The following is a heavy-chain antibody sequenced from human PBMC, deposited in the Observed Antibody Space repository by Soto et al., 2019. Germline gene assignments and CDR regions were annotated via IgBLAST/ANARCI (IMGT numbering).Heavy chain of an antibody. J-gene: IGHJ6*02. D-gene: IGHD4-17*01. CDR1: GYTFTSYG. CDR2: ISAYNGNT. V-gene: IGHV1-18*01. CDR3: ARDSDYGTPSGYYYYYGMDV. Sequence: QVQLVQSGAEVKKPGASVKVSCKASGYTFTSYGISWVRQAPGQGLEWMGWISAYNGNTNYAQKLQGRVTMTTDTSTSTAYMELRSLRSDDTAVYYCARDSDYGTPSGYYYYYGMDVWGQGTTVTVSS.